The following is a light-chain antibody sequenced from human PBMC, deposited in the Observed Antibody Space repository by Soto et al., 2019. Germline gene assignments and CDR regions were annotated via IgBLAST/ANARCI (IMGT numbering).Light chain of an antibody. CDR2: AAS. CDR1: QGISNY. J-gene: IGKJ3*01. Sequence: DIQMTQSPSSLSASVGDRVTITCRATQGISNYLAWYQQKPGKVPKLLIYAASTLQSGVPSRFSGSGSGTDFNLTISSLHPEDVATYYCQRYISAPFTFGPGTNVDI. CDR3: QRYISAPFT. V-gene: IGKV1-27*01.